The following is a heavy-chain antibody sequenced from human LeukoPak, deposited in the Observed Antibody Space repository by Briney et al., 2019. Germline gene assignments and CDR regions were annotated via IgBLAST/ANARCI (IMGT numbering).Heavy chain of an antibody. D-gene: IGHD2-15*01. V-gene: IGHV1-8*02. CDR1: GYTFTAYN. J-gene: IGHJ4*02. Sequence: GASVTVSCKASGYTFTAYNMHWVRQAPGQGLEWMGWMNPNSGNTGYAQKFQGRVTMTRNTSISTAYMELSSLRSEDTAVYYCARAGGYCGRISCPYYFDYWGQGSLVAVSS. CDR2: MNPNSGNT. CDR3: ARAGGYCGRISCPYYFDY.